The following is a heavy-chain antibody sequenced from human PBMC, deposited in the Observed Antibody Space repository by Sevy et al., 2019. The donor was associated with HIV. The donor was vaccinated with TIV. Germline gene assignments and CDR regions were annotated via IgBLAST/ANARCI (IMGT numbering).Heavy chain of an antibody. D-gene: IGHD1-26*01. V-gene: IGHV3-73*01. CDR3: TSRGCYYVSGDY. Sequence: GGSLRLSCAASGFTFSGSAMHWVRQASGKGLEWVGRIRSKANSYATAYAASVKGRFTISRDDSKNTAYLQMNSLKTEDTAVYYCTSRGCYYVSGDYWGQGTLVTVSS. CDR2: IRSKANSYAT. CDR1: GFTFSGSA. J-gene: IGHJ4*02.